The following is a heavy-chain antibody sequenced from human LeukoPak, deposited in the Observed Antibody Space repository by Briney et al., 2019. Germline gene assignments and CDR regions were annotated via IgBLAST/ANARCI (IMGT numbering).Heavy chain of an antibody. Sequence: GGSLRLSCAASGFTFSSYGMHWVRQAPGKGLEWVAVIWYDGSNKCYADSVKGRFTISRDNSKNTLYLQMNSLRAEDTAVYYCARDAPKYSSGWCLGYWGQGTLVTVSS. D-gene: IGHD6-19*01. J-gene: IGHJ4*02. V-gene: IGHV3-33*01. CDR2: IWYDGSNK. CDR3: ARDAPKYSSGWCLGY. CDR1: GFTFSSYG.